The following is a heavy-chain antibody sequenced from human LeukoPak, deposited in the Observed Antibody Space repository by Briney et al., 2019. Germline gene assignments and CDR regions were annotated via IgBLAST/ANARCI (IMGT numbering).Heavy chain of an antibody. V-gene: IGHV3-21*01. CDR1: GFTFSSYS. CDR2: IISSSSYI. CDR3: ARDKSTYYYDSSGYDN. D-gene: IGHD3-22*01. Sequence: GGSLRLSCAASGFTFSSYSMNWVRQAPGKGLGWVSSIISSSSYIYYADSVKGRFTISRDNAKSSLYLQMNSLRAEDTAVYYCARDKSTYYYDSSGYDNWGQGTLVTVSS. J-gene: IGHJ4*02.